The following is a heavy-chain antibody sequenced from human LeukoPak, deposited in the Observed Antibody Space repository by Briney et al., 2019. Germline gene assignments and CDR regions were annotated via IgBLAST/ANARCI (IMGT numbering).Heavy chain of an antibody. J-gene: IGHJ4*02. CDR1: GFTFSSYG. Sequence: GGSLRLSCAASGFTFSSYGMHWVRQAPGKGLEWVAVIWYDGSNKYYADYVKGRFTISRDNSKNTLYLQMNSLRAEDTAVYYCAKASLEWLLSSSFDYWGQGTLVTVSS. D-gene: IGHD3-3*01. CDR3: AKASLEWLLSSSFDY. CDR2: IWYDGSNK. V-gene: IGHV3-33*06.